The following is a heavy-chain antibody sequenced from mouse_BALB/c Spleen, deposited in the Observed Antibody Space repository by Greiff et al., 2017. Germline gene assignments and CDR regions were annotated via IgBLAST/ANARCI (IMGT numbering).Heavy chain of an antibody. CDR1: GFNIKDTY. CDR3: ARWGNGGNPMDY. V-gene: IGHV14-3*02. J-gene: IGHJ4*01. D-gene: IGHD2-1*01. CDR2: IDPANGNT. Sequence: EVQLQQSGAELVKPGASVKLSCTASGFNIKDTYMHWVKQRPEQGLEWIGRIDPANGNTKYDPKFQGKATLTADKSSSTAYMQLRSLTSDDSAVYFGARWGNGGNPMDYWGQGTSVTVSS.